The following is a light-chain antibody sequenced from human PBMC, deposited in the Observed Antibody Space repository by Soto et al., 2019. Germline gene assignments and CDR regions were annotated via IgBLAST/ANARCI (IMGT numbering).Light chain of an antibody. Sequence: QSVLTQPPSASGTPGQTVIISCSGSRSDIGSNSVNWYQHLPGTAPKLLIYNNNQRPSGVPDRFSGSKSGTSASLAISGLQSEDEADYYCAAWDDSLTGPVFGTGIKVTVL. V-gene: IGLV1-44*01. J-gene: IGLJ1*01. CDR1: RSDIGSNS. CDR2: NNN. CDR3: AAWDDSLTGPV.